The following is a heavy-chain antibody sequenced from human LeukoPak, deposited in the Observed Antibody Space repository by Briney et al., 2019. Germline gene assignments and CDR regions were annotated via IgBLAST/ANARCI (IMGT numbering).Heavy chain of an antibody. D-gene: IGHD4-17*01. J-gene: IGHJ4*02. V-gene: IGHV3-21*01. CDR1: GFTFSSST. CDR2: ISSSSNT. CDR3: VYGDNRGY. Sequence: PGGSLRLSCAASGFTFSSSTMNWVRQTPGQGLEWVSSISSSSNTHYADSVKGRFTISRDNAKNSLYLQMNSLRDEDTAVYYCVYGDNRGYWGQGTLVTVSS.